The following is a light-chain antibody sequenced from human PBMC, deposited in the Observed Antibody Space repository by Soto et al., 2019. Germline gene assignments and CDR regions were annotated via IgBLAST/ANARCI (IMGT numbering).Light chain of an antibody. CDR3: QQYGSSPYT. CDR2: DAS. V-gene: IGKV3D-20*01. Sequence: EIVLTQSPATLSLSPGERATLSCGARQSVSSSYLAWYQQKPGLEPRLLIYDASSRATGIPDRFSGSGSGTDFTLTISRLEPEDFAVYYCQQYGSSPYTFGQGTKLEIK. CDR1: QSVSSSY. J-gene: IGKJ2*01.